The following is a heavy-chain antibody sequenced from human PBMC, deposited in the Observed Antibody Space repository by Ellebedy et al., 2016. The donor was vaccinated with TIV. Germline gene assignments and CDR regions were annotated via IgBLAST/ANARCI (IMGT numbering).Heavy chain of an antibody. J-gene: IGHJ4*02. CDR1: GFTFSNYW. D-gene: IGHD5-12*01. CDR2: IRQDGGEK. Sequence: GESLKISXAASGFTFSNYWKTWVRQAPGKGLEWVANIRQDGGEKFYVDSVKGRFTISRDNAKNSLYLQMDSLRAEDTAVYYCARIRLGSSDFDNWGQGTLVTVSS. V-gene: IGHV3-7*01. CDR3: ARIRLGSSDFDN.